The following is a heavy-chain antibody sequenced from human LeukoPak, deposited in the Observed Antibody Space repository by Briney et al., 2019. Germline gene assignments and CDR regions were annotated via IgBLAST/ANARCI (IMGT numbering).Heavy chain of an antibody. D-gene: IGHD1-26*01. CDR3: VRGGLMGATDN. Sequence: PGGSLRLSSAASGFRFSGYWMHCVRQAPGKGLVWISYINGDGSTTNHADFAEGRFTISRDNAKNTLYLQMNSLRVEDTAVYYCVRGGLMGATDNWGQRTLVTVSS. V-gene: IGHV3-74*01. CDR2: INGDGSTT. J-gene: IGHJ4*02. CDR1: GFRFSGYW.